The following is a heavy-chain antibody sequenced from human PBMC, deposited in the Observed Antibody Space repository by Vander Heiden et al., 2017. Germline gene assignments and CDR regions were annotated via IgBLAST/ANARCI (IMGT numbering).Heavy chain of an antibody. D-gene: IGHD1-1*01. V-gene: IGHV3-21*01. CDR2: IRYSRSNS. Sequence: VQLVESGGGVVKPGGSLRLSGAASGFTFRDFAMNWVRQAPGKGLEWVSSIRYSRSNSYHADSVKGRFTISRDNAKKILYLQMNSLRAEDTAVYYCARDIPKDENNEFINIWGQGTMVTVSS. CDR3: ARDIPKDENNEFINI. CDR1: GFTFRDFA. J-gene: IGHJ3*02.